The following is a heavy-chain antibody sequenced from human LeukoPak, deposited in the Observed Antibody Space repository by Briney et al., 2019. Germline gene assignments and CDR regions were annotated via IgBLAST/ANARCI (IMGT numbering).Heavy chain of an antibody. CDR3: ARSPPIARDAFDI. CDR2: IYYSGST. CDR1: GGSISNYY. V-gene: IGHV4-59*08. J-gene: IGHJ3*02. D-gene: IGHD6-13*01. Sequence: SETLSLTCTVSGGSISNYYWSWIRQPPGKGLEWIGYIYYSGSTNYNPSLKSRVTISVDTAKNQFSLKVSSVTAADTAVYYCARSPPIARDAFDIWGQGTMVTVSS.